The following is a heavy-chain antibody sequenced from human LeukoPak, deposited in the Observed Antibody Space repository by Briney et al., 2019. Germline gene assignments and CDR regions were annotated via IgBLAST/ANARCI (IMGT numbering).Heavy chain of an antibody. CDR2: ISWNSGSI. CDR3: AIGLRYFDWPLDY. CDR1: GFTFDDYA. V-gene: IGHV3-9*01. D-gene: IGHD3-9*01. J-gene: IGHJ4*02. Sequence: PGGSLRLSCAASGFTFDDYAMHWVRQAPGKGLEWVSGISWNSGSIGYADSVKGRFTISRDNAKNSLYLQMNSLRAEDTALYYCAIGLRYFDWPLDYWGQGTLVTVSS.